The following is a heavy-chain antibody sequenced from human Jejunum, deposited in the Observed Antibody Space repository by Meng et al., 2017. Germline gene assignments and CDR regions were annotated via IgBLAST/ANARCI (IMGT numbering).Heavy chain of an antibody. CDR2: IMAEGDST. Sequence: GESLKISCSASGFTLTSYAMSWVRRAPGQGLEWVSGIMAEGDSTYYAESVKGRFTISRDNHKNTLFLQMNNLRAEDTAIYFCAKVPVWRSDDLDFWGQGTLVTVSS. CDR1: GFTLTSYA. CDR3: AKVPVWRSDDLDF. J-gene: IGHJ3*01. D-gene: IGHD3-16*01. V-gene: IGHV3-23*01.